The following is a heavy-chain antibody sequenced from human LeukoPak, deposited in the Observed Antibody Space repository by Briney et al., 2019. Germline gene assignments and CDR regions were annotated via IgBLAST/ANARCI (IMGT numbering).Heavy chain of an antibody. V-gene: IGHV3-23*01. D-gene: IGHD2/OR15-2a*01. J-gene: IGHJ4*02. CDR3: AKDLSPGHY. CDR2: ISGSGGST. Sequence: GGSLRLSCVASGFTFNSYAMSWVRQAPGKGLEWVSTISGSGGSTYYADSVKGRFTISRDNSKNTLYLQMNSLRAEDTAVYYCAKDLSPGHYWGQGTLVTVSS. CDR1: GFTFNSYA.